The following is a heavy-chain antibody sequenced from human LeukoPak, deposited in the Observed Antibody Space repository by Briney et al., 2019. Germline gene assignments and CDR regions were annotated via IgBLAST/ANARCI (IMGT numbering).Heavy chain of an antibody. CDR1: AGSISSYY. J-gene: IGHJ5*02. Sequence: SETLSLTCTVSAGSISSYYWSWIRQPAGKGLEWIGRIYTSGSTNYNPSLKSRVTMSVDPSKNQFSLKLSSVTAADTAVYYCARGYYDSSGYYAPLSWFDPWGQGTLVTVSS. D-gene: IGHD3-22*01. V-gene: IGHV4-4*07. CDR3: ARGYYDSSGYYAPLSWFDP. CDR2: IYTSGST.